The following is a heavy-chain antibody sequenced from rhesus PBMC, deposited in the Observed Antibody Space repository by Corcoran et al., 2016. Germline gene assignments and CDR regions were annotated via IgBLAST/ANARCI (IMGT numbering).Heavy chain of an antibody. CDR2: INSGGGRT. D-gene: IGHD4-29*01. V-gene: IGHV3S25*01. Sequence: EVQLVESGGGLAKPGGSLRLSCAASGFTCSSYWMNWVRQAPGKGLGWVSAINSGGGRTYYADSVKGRFTIYRDNSKNTLSLQMNSLRAEDTAVYYCAKDPDGSSYVLGYFDYWGQGVLVTVSS. CDR3: AKDPDGSSYVLGYFDY. CDR1: GFTCSSYW. J-gene: IGHJ4*01.